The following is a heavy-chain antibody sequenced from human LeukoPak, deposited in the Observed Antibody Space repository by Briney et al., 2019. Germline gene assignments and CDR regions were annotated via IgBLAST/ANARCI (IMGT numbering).Heavy chain of an antibody. CDR1: GGSFSGYY. CDR3: ASSSGQH. Sequence: SETLCLTCAVYGGSFSGYYWSWIRQPPGKGLEWIGEINHSGSTNYNPSLKSRVTISVDTSKNQFSLKLSSVTAADTAVYYCASSSGQHWGQGTLVTVSS. V-gene: IGHV4-34*01. J-gene: IGHJ1*01. D-gene: IGHD3-10*01. CDR2: INHSGST.